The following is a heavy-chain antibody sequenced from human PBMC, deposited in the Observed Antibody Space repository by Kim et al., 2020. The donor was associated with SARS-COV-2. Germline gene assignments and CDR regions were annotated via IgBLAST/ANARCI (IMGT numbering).Heavy chain of an antibody. V-gene: IGHV3-30*07. CDR2: NN. Sequence: NNYAAKAVKGRFTISRDNSKNTLYLQMNSLRAEDTAVYYCARALEWLLDYWGQGTLVTVSS. J-gene: IGHJ4*02. CDR3: ARALEWLLDY. D-gene: IGHD3-3*01.